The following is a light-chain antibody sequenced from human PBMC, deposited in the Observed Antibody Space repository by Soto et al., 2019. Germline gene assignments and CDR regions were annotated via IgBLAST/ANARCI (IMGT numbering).Light chain of an antibody. CDR2: DAS. J-gene: IGKJ2*03. Sequence: DIQMTQSPSSLSASVGDRVTITCQASQDISNYLNWYQQKPGKAPKLLIYDASNLETGVPSRFSGSGSGTDFTFTISSPQPEDIATYYCQQYDNLPYGFGQGTKLEIK. V-gene: IGKV1-33*01. CDR3: QQYDNLPYG. CDR1: QDISNY.